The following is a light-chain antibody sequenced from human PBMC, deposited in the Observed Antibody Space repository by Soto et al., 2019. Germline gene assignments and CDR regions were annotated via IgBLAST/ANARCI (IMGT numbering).Light chain of an antibody. CDR2: EVN. V-gene: IGLV2-14*01. CDR1: SSDIASYKF. CDR3: SSPTNPDPLVV. J-gene: IGLJ2*01. Sequence: QSVLTQPASVSGSPGQSITISCTGTSSDIASYKFVSWFQHHPGKAPKLLIYEVNNRPTGISNRFSGSKSGNTASLTISGLQPEEGANCFCSSPTNPDPLVVFRGGTKLTVL.